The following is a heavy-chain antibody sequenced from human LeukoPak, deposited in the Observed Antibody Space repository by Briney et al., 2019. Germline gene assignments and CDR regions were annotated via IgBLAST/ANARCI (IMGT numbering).Heavy chain of an antibody. CDR2: IFHSGNT. D-gene: IGHD6-13*01. V-gene: IGHV4-59*01. CDR3: ARGGVVAAGRSHMWYYMDV. J-gene: IGHJ6*03. Sequence: KPSETLSLTCTVSGGSISSYYWSWIRQPPGKGLEWIGYIFHSGNTNYNPSLKNRVTISVDTSKNQFSLKFSSVTAADTAVYQCARGGVVAAGRSHMWYYMDVWGKGTTVTVSS. CDR1: GGSISSYY.